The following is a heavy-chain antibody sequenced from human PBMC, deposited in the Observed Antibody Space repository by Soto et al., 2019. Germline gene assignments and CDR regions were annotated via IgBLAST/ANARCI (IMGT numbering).Heavy chain of an antibody. CDR1: GYTFTSYG. Sequence: QVQLVQSGAEVKKPGASVKVSCKASGYTFTSYGISWVRQAPGQGLEWMGWISAYNGNTNYAQKLQGRVTMTTDTSTSTAYMELRRLRSEAAAVYYCATVRSDDYGYYMDVWGKGTTVTISS. CDR3: ATVRSDDYGYYMDV. CDR2: ISAYNGNT. J-gene: IGHJ6*03. V-gene: IGHV1-18*01.